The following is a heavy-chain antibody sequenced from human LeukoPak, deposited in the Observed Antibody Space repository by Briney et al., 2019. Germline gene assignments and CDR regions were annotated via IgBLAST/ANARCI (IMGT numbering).Heavy chain of an antibody. CDR1: GYTFTRYA. V-gene: IGHV1-3*02. CDR2: TNAGNGDT. J-gene: IGHJ4*02. CDR3: VRGPTSGAWLSDY. Sequence: ASVKVSCKASGYTFTRYAMHWVRQAPGQRLEWMGWTNAGNGDTKYSREFQGRVTITWDTSASTAYMELSSLRSEDMAVYYCVRGPTSGAWLSDYWGQGTLVTVSS. D-gene: IGHD2/OR15-2a*01.